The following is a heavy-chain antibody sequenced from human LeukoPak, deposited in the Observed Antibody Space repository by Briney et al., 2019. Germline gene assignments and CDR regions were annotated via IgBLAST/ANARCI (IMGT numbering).Heavy chain of an antibody. Sequence: GSLRLSCAASGFTFSSYAMSWVRQAPGKGLEWVSAISGSGGSTYYADSVKGRFTISRDNSKNTLYLQMNSLRAEDTAVYYCAKDKGYGSGSYPTNYFDYWGQGTLVTVSS. CDR2: ISGSGGST. CDR3: AKDKGYGSGSYPTNYFDY. D-gene: IGHD3-10*01. CDR1: GFTFSSYA. V-gene: IGHV3-23*01. J-gene: IGHJ4*02.